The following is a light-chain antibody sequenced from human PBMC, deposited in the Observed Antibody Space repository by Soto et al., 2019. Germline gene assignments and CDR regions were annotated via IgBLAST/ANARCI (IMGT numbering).Light chain of an antibody. J-gene: IGLJ1*01. CDR1: SSDVGGYNF. CDR2: YVN. V-gene: IGLV2-14*03. CDR3: SSYTSGNTLV. Sequence: QSVLTQPASVSGSPGQSITISCTGTSSDVGGYNFVSWYQHHPGKGPKLMIYYVNNRPSGVSNRFSGSKSGNTASLTISGLQAEDEADYYCSSYTSGNTLVFGTGTKVTVL.